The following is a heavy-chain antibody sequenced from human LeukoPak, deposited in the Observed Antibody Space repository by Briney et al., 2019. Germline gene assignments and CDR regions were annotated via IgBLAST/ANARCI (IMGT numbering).Heavy chain of an antibody. CDR3: ARAGSGRSPDWFDP. CDR2: ISSSSSYI. D-gene: IGHD1-26*01. V-gene: IGHV3-21*06. Sequence: GGSLRLSCAASGFTFSSYSMNWVRQAPGKGLDWVSSISSSSSYIYYADSVKGRFTISRDNAKNSLYLQMNSLRAEDTAVYYCARAGSGRSPDWFDPWGQGTLVTVSS. J-gene: IGHJ5*02. CDR1: GFTFSSYS.